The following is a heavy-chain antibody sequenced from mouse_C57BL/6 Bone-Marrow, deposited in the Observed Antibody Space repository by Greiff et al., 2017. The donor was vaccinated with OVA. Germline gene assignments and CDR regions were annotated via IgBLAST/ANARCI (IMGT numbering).Heavy chain of an antibody. CDR3: TNGDYGYDFDY. Sequence: EVKVVESGAELVRPGASVKLSCTASGFNIKDDYMHWVKQRPEQGLEWIGWIDPENGDTEYASKFQGKATITADTSSNTAYLQLSSLTSEDTAVYYCTNGDYGYDFDYWGQGTTLTVSS. D-gene: IGHD2-2*01. J-gene: IGHJ2*01. CDR2: IDPENGDT. CDR1: GFNIKDDY. V-gene: IGHV14-4*01.